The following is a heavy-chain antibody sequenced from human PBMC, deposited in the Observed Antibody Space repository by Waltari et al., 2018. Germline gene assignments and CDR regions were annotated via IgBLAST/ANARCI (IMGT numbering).Heavy chain of an antibody. V-gene: IGHV3-53*01. J-gene: IGHJ3*01. Sequence: EVQLVESGGGLIQPGGSLRLSCAASGFTVRSNYMSWVRQAPGKGLEWVSIIYSGGTTYYADFVKGRFTFSRDNSKNTLYLQMNSLRAEDTAVYYCARDLGDDGDYWGQGTMVTVSS. CDR3: ARDLGDDGDY. CDR2: IYSGGTT. D-gene: IGHD4-17*01. CDR1: GFTVRSNY.